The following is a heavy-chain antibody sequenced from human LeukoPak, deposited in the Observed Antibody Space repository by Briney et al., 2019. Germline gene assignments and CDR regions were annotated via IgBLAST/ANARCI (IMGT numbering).Heavy chain of an antibody. CDR1: GYPISSGYY. Sequence: PSETLSLTCAVSGYPISSGYYWGWIRQPPGKGLEWIGSIYHSGSTYYNPSLKSRVTISVDTSKNQFSLKLSSVTAADTAVYYCARAPDHDYGDYFGRGTLVTVSS. J-gene: IGHJ4*02. V-gene: IGHV4-38-2*01. CDR3: ARAPDHDYGDY. CDR2: IYHSGST.